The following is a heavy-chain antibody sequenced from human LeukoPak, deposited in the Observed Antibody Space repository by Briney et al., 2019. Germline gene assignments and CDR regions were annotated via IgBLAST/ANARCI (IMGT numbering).Heavy chain of an antibody. V-gene: IGHV4-59*01. CDR1: GGSISSYY. Sequence: SETLSLTCTVSGGSISSYYWSWLRQPPGKGLEWIGYIYYSGSTNYNTFLKSRVTISVDTCKNQFSLKLSSVTAADAAVYYCARARVDCGGDCYSFFDYWGQGTLVTVSS. J-gene: IGHJ4*02. D-gene: IGHD2-21*02. CDR3: ARARVDCGGDCYSFFDY. CDR2: IYYSGST.